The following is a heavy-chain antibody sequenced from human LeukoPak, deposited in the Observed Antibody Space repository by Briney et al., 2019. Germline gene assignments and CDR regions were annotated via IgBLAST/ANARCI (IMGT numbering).Heavy chain of an antibody. CDR2: RHHSESS. V-gene: IGHV4-59*02. J-gene: IGHJ4*02. D-gene: IGHD2-8*02. CDR1: GDSVTSTY. CDR3: ARESAGSLHDSTAAFHY. Sequence: SETQSLTCSVSGDSVTSTYWSWIRQPPGKGLEWIAYRHHSESSNYNPSFRSRVTIPVDTSRNQFSLRLTSVTAADTAVYYCARESAGSLHDSTAAFHYWGQGILVIVSS.